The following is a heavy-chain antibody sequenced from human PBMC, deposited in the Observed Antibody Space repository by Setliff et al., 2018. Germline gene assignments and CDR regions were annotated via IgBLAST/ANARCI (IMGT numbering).Heavy chain of an antibody. CDR3: ARATSGWYSAYYYYMDV. CDR1: GGSVNSGYDN. CDR2: INRRGST. J-gene: IGHJ6*03. Sequence: SESLSLTCTVSGGSVNSGYDNWNWLRQPAGKGLEWIGHINRRGSTNFTPSLKSRVTISLDTSKNQFSLNLTSVTAADTAVYYCARATSGWYSAYYYYMDVWGKGTTVTVSS. V-gene: IGHV4-61*09. D-gene: IGHD6-19*01.